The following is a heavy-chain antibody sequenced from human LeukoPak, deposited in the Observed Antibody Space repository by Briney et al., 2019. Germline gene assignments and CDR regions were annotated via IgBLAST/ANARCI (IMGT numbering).Heavy chain of an antibody. CDR2: IYSGGST. V-gene: IGHV3-66*01. CDR1: GFTVSSNY. D-gene: IGHD1-7*01. Sequence: GSLRLSCAATGFTVSSNYMTWVRQAPGKGLEWVSVIYSGGSTYYADSVKGRFTISRDNSKNTLYLQMNSLSAEDTAVYYCARGSITGTTVDYWGQGTLVTVSS. J-gene: IGHJ4*02. CDR3: ARGSITGTTVDY.